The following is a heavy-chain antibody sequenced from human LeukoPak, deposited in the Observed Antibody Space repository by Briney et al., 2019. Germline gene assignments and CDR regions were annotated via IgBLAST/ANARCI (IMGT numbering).Heavy chain of an antibody. CDR3: ARAFSHYYYGMDV. J-gene: IGHJ6*02. CDR2: IKKDGGGE. Sequence: PGGSLRLSCVASGFTFSNSWMYWVRQAPGKGLEGVANIKKDGGGESYGDSVKGRFTISRDNAKNSLYLQMNSLRAEDTALYHCARAFSHYYYGMDVWGQGTTVTVSS. CDR1: GFTFSNSW. V-gene: IGHV3-7*03.